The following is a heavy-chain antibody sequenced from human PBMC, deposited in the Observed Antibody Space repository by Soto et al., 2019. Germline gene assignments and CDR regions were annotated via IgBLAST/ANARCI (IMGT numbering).Heavy chain of an antibody. CDR1: GGTFSSYA. V-gene: IGHV1-69*13. D-gene: IGHD2-21*02. J-gene: IGHJ6*02. CDR3: ARAYCGGDCYPNGMDV. CDR2: IIPIFGTA. Sequence: ASVKVSCKASGGTFSSYAISWVRQAPGQGLEWMGGIIPIFGTANYAQKFQGRVTITADESTSTAYMELSSLRSEDTAVYYCARAYCGGDCYPNGMDVWGQGTTVTVSS.